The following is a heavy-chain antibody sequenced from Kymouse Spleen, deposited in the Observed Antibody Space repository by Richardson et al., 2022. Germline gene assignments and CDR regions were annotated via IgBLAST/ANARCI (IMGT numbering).Heavy chain of an antibody. CDR2: ISWNSGSI. V-gene: IGHV3-9*01. CDR3: AKDNGSGSYPYYYGMDV. Sequence: EVQLVESGGGLVQPGRSLRLSCAASGFTFDDYAMHWVRQAPGKGLEWVSGISWNSGSIGYADSVKGRFTISRDNAKNSLYLQMNSLRAEDTALYYCAKDNGSGSYPYYYGMDVWGQGTTVTVSS. J-gene: IGHJ6*02. CDR1: GFTFDDYA. D-gene: IGHD3-10*01.